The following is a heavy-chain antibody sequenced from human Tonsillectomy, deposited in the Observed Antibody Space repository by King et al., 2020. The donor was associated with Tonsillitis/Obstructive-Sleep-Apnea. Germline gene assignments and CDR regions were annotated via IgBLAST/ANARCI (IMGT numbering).Heavy chain of an antibody. CDR1: GGSISSGGYS. CDR3: ARWGRGYYFDY. V-gene: IGHV4-30-2*01. CDR2: IYQSGST. Sequence: QLQESGSGLVKPSQTLSLTCAVSGGSISSGGYSWSWIRQPPGKGLEWIGYIYQSGSTYYNPSLKSRVTISVDRSKNQFSLKLSSVTAADTAVYYCARWGRGYYFDYWGQGTLVTVSS. J-gene: IGHJ4*02. D-gene: IGHD3-16*01.